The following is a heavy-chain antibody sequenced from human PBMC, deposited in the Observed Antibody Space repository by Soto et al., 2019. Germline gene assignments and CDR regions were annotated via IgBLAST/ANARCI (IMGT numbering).Heavy chain of an antibody. V-gene: IGHV4-30-2*01. D-gene: IGHD3-22*01. CDR3: ARGYGLSGYPYFDY. Sequence: KTSETLSLTCAVSGGSISSGGYSWSWIRQPPGKGLEWIGYIYHSGSTYYNPSLKSRVTISVDRSKNQFSLKLSSVTAADTAVYYCARGYGLSGYPYFDYWGQGTLVTVSS. J-gene: IGHJ4*02. CDR2: IYHSGST. CDR1: GGSISSGGYS.